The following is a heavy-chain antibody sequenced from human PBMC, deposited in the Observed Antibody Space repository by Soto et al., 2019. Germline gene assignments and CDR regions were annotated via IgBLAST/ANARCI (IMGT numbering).Heavy chain of an antibody. D-gene: IGHD6-13*01. CDR2: IYHSGST. V-gene: IGHV4-30-2*01. CDR1: GGSISSGGYS. CDR3: ASSHAGAHITAAVH. J-gene: IGHJ4*02. Sequence: LQLQESGSGLVKPSQTLSLTCAVSGGSISSGGYSWSWIRQPPGKGLEWIGYIYHSGSTYYNPSLKSRVTISVDRSKNHFSLKLSSVTAADTAVYYCASSHAGAHITAAVHWGQGTLVTVSS.